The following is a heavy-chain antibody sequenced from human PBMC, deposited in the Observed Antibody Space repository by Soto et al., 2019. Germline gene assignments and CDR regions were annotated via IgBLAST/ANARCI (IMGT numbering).Heavy chain of an antibody. V-gene: IGHV3-23*01. CDR1: GFTFSSYA. J-gene: IGHJ6*03. Sequence: GGSLRLSCAASGFTFSSYAMSWVRQAPGKGLEWVSAISGSGGSTYYADSVKGRFTISRDNSKNTLYLQMNSLRAEDTAVYYCAKHPLDYYGSGSYYYYYHYMDVWGKGTTVTVSS. CDR2: ISGSGGST. CDR3: AKHPLDYYGSGSYYYYYHYMDV. D-gene: IGHD3-10*01.